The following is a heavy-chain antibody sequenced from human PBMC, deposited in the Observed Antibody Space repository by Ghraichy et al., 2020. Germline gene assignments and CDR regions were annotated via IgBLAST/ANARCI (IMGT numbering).Heavy chain of an antibody. Sequence: GGSLRLSCAASGFTFSSYAMSWVRQAPGKGLEWVSAISGSGGSTYYADSVKGRFTISRDNSKNTLYLQMNSLRAEDTAVYYCAKWTELDYYDSSGYYHDAFDIWGQGTMVTVSS. J-gene: IGHJ3*02. CDR2: ISGSGGST. V-gene: IGHV3-23*01. D-gene: IGHD3-22*01. CDR3: AKWTELDYYDSSGYYHDAFDI. CDR1: GFTFSSYA.